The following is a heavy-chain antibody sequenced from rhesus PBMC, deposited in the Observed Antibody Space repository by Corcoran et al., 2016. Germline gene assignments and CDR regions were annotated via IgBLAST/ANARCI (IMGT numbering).Heavy chain of an antibody. CDR2: INPSNGDT. Sequence: QVQLVQSGAEVKKHVASVKLACKASGYTFTSYSKIWVGQAHGQGLEWMGWINPSNGDTGYTHKFQGRVTMTRDTSTSTAYVELSSLRSEDTAVYYCVRGRVYSAFDFWGQGVLVTVSS. V-gene: IGHV1-200*01. D-gene: IGHD5-24*01. J-gene: IGHJ4*01. CDR1: GYTFTSYS. CDR3: VRGRVYSAFDF.